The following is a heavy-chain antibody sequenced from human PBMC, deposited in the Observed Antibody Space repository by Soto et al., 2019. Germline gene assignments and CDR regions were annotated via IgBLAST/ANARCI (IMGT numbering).Heavy chain of an antibody. CDR3: AKSYGSGRGYFDY. D-gene: IGHD3-10*01. CDR2: FSGNGIST. Sequence: GGSLRLSCTASGFTFGTYAMNWVRQAPGKGLEWVSGFSGNGISTYYADSVKGRFTISRDNSKNTLYLQMNSLRAEDTAVYHCAKSYGSGRGYFDYWGQGTQVTVSS. V-gene: IGHV3-23*01. J-gene: IGHJ4*02. CDR1: GFTFGTYA.